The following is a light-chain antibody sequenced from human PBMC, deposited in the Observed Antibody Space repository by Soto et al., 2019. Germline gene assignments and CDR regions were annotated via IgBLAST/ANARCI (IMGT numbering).Light chain of an antibody. J-gene: IGKJ1*01. CDR3: QQSYNNPKT. Sequence: DLQMTQSPSSLSASVGDRITITCRASQTIDNYVNWYQHKPGEVPKLLIYASSSLQSGVPSRFSGSGSGTDFTLTISSLQPEDYATYYCQQSYNNPKTFGRGTKVEI. V-gene: IGKV1-39*01. CDR2: ASS. CDR1: QTIDNY.